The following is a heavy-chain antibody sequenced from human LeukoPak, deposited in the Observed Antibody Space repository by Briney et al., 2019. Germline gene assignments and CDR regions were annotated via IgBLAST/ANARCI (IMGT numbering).Heavy chain of an antibody. CDR3: ARDSNYDFWSGYLDLGYYGMDV. J-gene: IGHJ6*02. V-gene: IGHV3-33*01. CDR2: IWYDGSNK. CDR1: GFTFSSYG. Sequence: GSLRLSCAASGFTFSSYGMHWVRQAPGKGLEWVAVIWYDGSNKYYADSVKGRFTISRDNSKNTLYLQMNSLRAEDTAVYYCARDSNYDFWSGYLDLGYYGMDVWGQGTTVTVSS. D-gene: IGHD3-3*01.